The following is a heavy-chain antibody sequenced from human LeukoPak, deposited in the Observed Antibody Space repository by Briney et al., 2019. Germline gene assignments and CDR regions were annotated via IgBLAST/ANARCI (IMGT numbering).Heavy chain of an antibody. CDR1: GDSISSGDYY. D-gene: IGHD6-6*01. Sequence: SQTLPLTCTVSGDSISSGDYYWNWIRQDPGKGLEWIGSIYHRGSTYHNPSLKSRLTISLDTSGNQFSLKLSSVTAADSAVYYCARLTRLSTSPERYYLDYWGQGTLVTVSS. V-gene: IGHV4-31*03. CDR3: ARLTRLSTSPERYYLDY. CDR2: IYHRGST. J-gene: IGHJ4*02.